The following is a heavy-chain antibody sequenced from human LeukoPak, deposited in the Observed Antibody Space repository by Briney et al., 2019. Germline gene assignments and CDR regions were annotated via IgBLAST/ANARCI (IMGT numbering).Heavy chain of an antibody. Sequence: PGGSLRLSCAASGFTFSSYSMNWVRQAPGKGLEWVSYISSSSSTIYYADSVKGRFTISRDNAKNSLYLQMNSLRAEDTAVYYCARSPSSYSGSGSYYNVWGQGTLVTVSS. V-gene: IGHV3-48*04. CDR3: ARSPSSYSGSGSYYNV. J-gene: IGHJ4*02. D-gene: IGHD3-10*01. CDR2: ISSSSSTI. CDR1: GFTFSSYS.